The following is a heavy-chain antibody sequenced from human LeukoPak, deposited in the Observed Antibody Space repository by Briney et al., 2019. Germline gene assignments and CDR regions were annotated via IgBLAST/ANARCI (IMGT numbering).Heavy chain of an antibody. CDR1: GFTSSSYS. Sequence: PGGSLRLSCAASGFTSSSYSMNWVRQAPGKGLEWVSSISSSSTYIYYRDSVKGRFTISRDNAKNSLYLQMNSLRAEDTAVYYCARDFDILTHYAFDNWGQGSLVTVSS. CDR3: ARDFDILTHYAFDN. V-gene: IGHV3-21*01. CDR2: ISSSSTYI. D-gene: IGHD3-9*01. J-gene: IGHJ4*02.